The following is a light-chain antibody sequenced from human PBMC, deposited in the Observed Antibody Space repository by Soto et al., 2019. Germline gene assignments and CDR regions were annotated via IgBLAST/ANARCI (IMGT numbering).Light chain of an antibody. Sequence: EIVLTQSPATLSLSPGERATLSCGASQSISRYLAWYQQKPGLAPRLLIYDASSRATGIPDRFSGSGSGTDFPLTSSRLEHEDFAVYYCQHYGGSLTFGPGTQVDIK. V-gene: IGKV3D-20*01. CDR2: DAS. CDR3: QHYGGSLT. J-gene: IGKJ3*01. CDR1: QSISRY.